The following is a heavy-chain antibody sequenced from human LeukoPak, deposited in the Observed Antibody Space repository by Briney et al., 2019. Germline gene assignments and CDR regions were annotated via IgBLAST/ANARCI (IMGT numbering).Heavy chain of an antibody. CDR2: IYSGGST. D-gene: IGHD1-26*01. J-gene: IGHJ4*02. V-gene: IGHV3-53*01. CDR3: ARVGSKWELPLLFDY. Sequence: GGSLRLSCAASGFTFSTYAMNWVRQAPGKGLEWVSVIYSGGSTYYADSVKGRFTISRDNSKNTLYLQMNSLRAEDTAVYYCARVGSKWELPLLFDYWGQGTLVTVSS. CDR1: GFTFSTYA.